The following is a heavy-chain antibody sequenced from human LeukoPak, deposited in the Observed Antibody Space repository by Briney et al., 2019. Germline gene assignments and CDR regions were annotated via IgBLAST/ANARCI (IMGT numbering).Heavy chain of an antibody. V-gene: IGHV3-74*01. CDR1: GFTFSSYW. Sequence: PGGSLRLSCAASGFTFSSYWMHWVRQAPGKGLVWVSRINSDGSSTSYADSVKGRFTISRDNAKNTLYLQMNSLRAEDTAVYYCARPLDSSSHPSPVGYWGQGTLVTVSS. J-gene: IGHJ4*02. CDR2: INSDGSST. D-gene: IGHD6-6*01. CDR3: ARPLDSSSHPSPVGY.